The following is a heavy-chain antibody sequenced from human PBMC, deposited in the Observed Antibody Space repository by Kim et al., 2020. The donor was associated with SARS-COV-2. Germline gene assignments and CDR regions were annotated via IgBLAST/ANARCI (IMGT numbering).Heavy chain of an antibody. V-gene: IGHV1-18*01. CDR3: ARDRYQEKTSVVTTVWGCFEY. D-gene: IGHD3-16*01. J-gene: IGHJ4*02. CDR2: ISGYEGNT. CDR1: GYNFATYG. Sequence: ASVKVSCKTSGYNFATYGIGWVRQAPGQGLEWVAWISGYEGNTKYAEGFQGRVTLTRDTSTSTAYMELRSLRSDDTAVYYCARDRYQEKTSVVTTVWGCFEYWGQGTLVTVSS.